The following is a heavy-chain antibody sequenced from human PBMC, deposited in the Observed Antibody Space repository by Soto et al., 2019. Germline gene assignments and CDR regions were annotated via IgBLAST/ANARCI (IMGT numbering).Heavy chain of an antibody. V-gene: IGHV4-31*11. CDR3: ARGLSSSWCLDY. CDR2: IYHRGNT. CDR1: GVFLSSDAYY. J-gene: IGHJ4*02. D-gene: IGHD6-13*01. Sequence: TLSLTWVVSGVFLSSDAYYWGWVRQHPGKVLEWVGHIYHRGNTYYNPSLKSRVTISLDTSKNQFSLRAEDTAVYYCARGLSSSWCLDYWGQGTLVTVSS.